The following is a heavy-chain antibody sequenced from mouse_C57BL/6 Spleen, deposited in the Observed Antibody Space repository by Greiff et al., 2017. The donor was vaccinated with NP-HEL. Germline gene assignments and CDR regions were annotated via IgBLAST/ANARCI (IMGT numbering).Heavy chain of an antibody. CDR3: ARWGDHDGTY. J-gene: IGHJ3*01. Sequence: VKLQESGAELARPGASVKLSCKASGYTFTSYGISWVKQRTGQGLEWIGEIYPRSGNTYYNEKFKGKATLTADKSSSTAYMELRSLTSEDSAVYFCARWGDHDGTYWGQGTLVTVSA. D-gene: IGHD2-13*01. V-gene: IGHV1-81*01. CDR1: GYTFTSYG. CDR2: IYPRSGNT.